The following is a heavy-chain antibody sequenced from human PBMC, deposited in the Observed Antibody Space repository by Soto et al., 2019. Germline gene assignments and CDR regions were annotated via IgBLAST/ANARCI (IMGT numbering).Heavy chain of an antibody. Sequence: QVQVVESGGGVVHPEKSLRLSCAASGFTFSNFGMHWVRQAPGKGLEWVAVISNDGTSENYAQSVKGRFTISRDNSKNTLYLQMNSLRAEDTAVYYGAGGSGSYYVWGQGTLVTVSS. CDR1: GFTFSNFG. CDR3: AGGSGSYYV. V-gene: IGHV3-30*03. D-gene: IGHD1-26*01. CDR2: ISNDGTSE. J-gene: IGHJ4*02.